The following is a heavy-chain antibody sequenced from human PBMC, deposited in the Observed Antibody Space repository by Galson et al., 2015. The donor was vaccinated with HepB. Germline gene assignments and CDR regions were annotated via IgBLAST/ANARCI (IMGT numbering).Heavy chain of an antibody. Sequence: SLRLSCAASGFTVSSNYMSWVRQAPGKGLEWVSVIYSGGSTYYADSVKGRFTISRDNSKNTLYLQMNSLRAEDTAVYYCARGLEMATSNFDYWGQGTLVTVSS. D-gene: IGHD5-24*01. CDR3: ARGLEMATSNFDY. J-gene: IGHJ4*02. V-gene: IGHV3-66*01. CDR2: IYSGGST. CDR1: GFTVSSNY.